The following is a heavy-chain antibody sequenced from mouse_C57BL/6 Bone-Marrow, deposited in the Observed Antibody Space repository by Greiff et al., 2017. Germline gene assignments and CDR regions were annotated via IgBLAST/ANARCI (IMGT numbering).Heavy chain of an antibody. V-gene: IGHV1-82*01. CDR1: GYAFSSSW. CDR2: IYPGDGDT. Sequence: QVQLKQSGPELVKPGASVKISCKASGYAFSSSWMNWVKQRPGKGLGWIGRIYPGDGDTNYNGKFKGKATLTADKSSSTAYMQLSSLTSEDSAVYFCARRQLSDYWGQGTTLTVSS. CDR3: ARRQLSDY. D-gene: IGHD3-2*02. J-gene: IGHJ2*01.